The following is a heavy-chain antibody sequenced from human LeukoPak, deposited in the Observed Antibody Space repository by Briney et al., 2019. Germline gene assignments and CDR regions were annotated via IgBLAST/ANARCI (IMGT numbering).Heavy chain of an antibody. Sequence: PGGSLRLSCAASGFAVSSNYMSWVRQAPGKGLEWVSVIYSGGSTYSADSVKGRFTISRDNSKNTLYLQMNSLRAEDTAVNYCARDSNYDTSGHYYWGQGTLVTVSS. V-gene: IGHV3-53*01. D-gene: IGHD3-22*01. CDR1: GFAVSSNY. J-gene: IGHJ4*02. CDR2: IYSGGST. CDR3: ARDSNYDTSGHYY.